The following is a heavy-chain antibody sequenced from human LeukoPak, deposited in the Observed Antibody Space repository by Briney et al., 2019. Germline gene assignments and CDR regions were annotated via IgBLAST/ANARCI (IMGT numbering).Heavy chain of an antibody. CDR1: GFTFSSYA. D-gene: IGHD2-2*01. CDR3: ARDSGYCSSTSCSSGYFQH. CDR2: ISYDGSNK. J-gene: IGHJ1*01. V-gene: IGHV3-30-3*01. Sequence: GGSLRLSCAASGFTFSSYAMHWVRQAPGKGLEWVAVISYDGSNKYYADSVKGRFTISRDNSKNTLYLQMNSLRAEDTAVYYCARDSGYCSSTSCSSGYFQHWGQGTLVTVSS.